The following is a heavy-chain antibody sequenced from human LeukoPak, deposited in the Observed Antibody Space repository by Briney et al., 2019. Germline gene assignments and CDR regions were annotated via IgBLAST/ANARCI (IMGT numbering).Heavy chain of an antibody. V-gene: IGHV3-74*01. D-gene: IGHD1/OR15-1a*01. CDR2: INSGGSSR. J-gene: IGHJ6*03. CDR3: ARGTSRYMDV. CDR1: GFTFSSYA. Sequence: GGSLRLSCAASGFTFSSYAMSWVRQVPGKGLVWVSRINSGGSSRSSADSVKGRFTISRDNGKNTLYLQMSSLSAEDTAVYYCARGTSRYMDVWGKGTTVTVSS.